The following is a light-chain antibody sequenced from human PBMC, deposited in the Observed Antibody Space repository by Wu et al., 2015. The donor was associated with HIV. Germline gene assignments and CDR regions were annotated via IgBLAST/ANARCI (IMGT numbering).Light chain of an antibody. CDR1: QSVSSGH. CDR2: GVS. V-gene: IGKV3-20*01. CDR3: QQYGSSPWT. J-gene: IGKJ1*01. Sequence: EIVLTQSPDTLSLSPGERATLSCRASQSVSSGHLAWYQQIPGHTPRLLVYGVSIRPTGIPDRFSGSGSGTDFSLTISRLEPEDFAVYYCQQYGSSPWTFGQGTKVE.